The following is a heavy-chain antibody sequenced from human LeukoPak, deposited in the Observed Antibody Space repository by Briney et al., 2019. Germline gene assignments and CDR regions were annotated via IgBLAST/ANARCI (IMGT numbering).Heavy chain of an antibody. J-gene: IGHJ4*02. CDR3: ARAKPKNMVRGLIMRRESRYYFDY. Sequence: GGSLRLSCAASGFTVSSNYMSWVRQAPGKGLEWVSVIYSGGTPSYADSVKGRFTISRDNSKSTLYIQMNSLRAEDTAVYYCARAKPKNMVRGLIMRRESRYYFDYWGQGTLVTVSS. CDR2: IYSGGTP. V-gene: IGHV3-53*01. CDR1: GFTVSSNY. D-gene: IGHD3-10*01.